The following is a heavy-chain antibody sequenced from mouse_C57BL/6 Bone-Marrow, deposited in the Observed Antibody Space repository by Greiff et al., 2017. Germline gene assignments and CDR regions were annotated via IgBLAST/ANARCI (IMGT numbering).Heavy chain of an antibody. Sequence: LVESGPELVKPGASVKISCKASGYSFTGYYMNWVKQSPEKSLEWIGEINPSTGGTTYNQKFKAKATLTVDKSSSTAYMQLKSLTSEDSAVYYCARDGYFYFDYWGQGTTLTVSS. D-gene: IGHD2-3*01. CDR2: INPSTGGT. J-gene: IGHJ2*01. CDR1: GYSFTGYY. V-gene: IGHV1-42*01. CDR3: ARDGYFYFDY.